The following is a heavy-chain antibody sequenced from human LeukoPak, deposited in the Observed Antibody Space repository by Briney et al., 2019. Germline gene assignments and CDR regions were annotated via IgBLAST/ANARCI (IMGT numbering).Heavy chain of an antibody. Sequence: ASVKVSCKASGYTFTSYGISWVRQAPGQGLEWMGWMNPNSGNTGYAQKFQGRLTFTRDISISTAYMELNSLRPEDTAVYYCARPSPFYDSSNAFDYWGQGTLITVSS. D-gene: IGHD6-6*01. CDR1: GYTFTSYG. CDR2: MNPNSGNT. V-gene: IGHV1-8*03. CDR3: ARPSPFYDSSNAFDY. J-gene: IGHJ4*02.